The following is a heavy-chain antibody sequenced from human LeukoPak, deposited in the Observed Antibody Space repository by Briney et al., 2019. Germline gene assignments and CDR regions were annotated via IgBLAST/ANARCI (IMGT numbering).Heavy chain of an antibody. Sequence: SVKVSCKASGGTFSSYAISWVRQAPGQGLEWMRRIIPILGIANYAQKFQGRVTITADKSTSTAYMELSSLRSEDTAVYYCARSGRSGNWNDGTRSNWFDPWGQGTLVTVSS. CDR2: IIPILGIA. CDR3: ARSGRSGNWNDGTRSNWFDP. V-gene: IGHV1-69*04. CDR1: GGTFSSYA. D-gene: IGHD1-20*01. J-gene: IGHJ5*02.